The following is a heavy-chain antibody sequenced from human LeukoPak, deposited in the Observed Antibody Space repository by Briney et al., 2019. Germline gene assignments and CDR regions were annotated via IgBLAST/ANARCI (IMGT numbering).Heavy chain of an antibody. CDR1: GYTFTGYY. V-gene: IGHV1-2*02. Sequence: GASVKVSCKASGYTFTGYYMHWVRQAPGQGLEWMGWINPNSGGTNYAQKFQGRVTMTRDTSISTAYMELSRLRSDDTAVYYCARPRDEIQPDSSSWYYYFDYWGQGTLVTVSS. J-gene: IGHJ4*02. CDR2: INPNSGGT. D-gene: IGHD6-13*01. CDR3: ARPRDEIQPDSSSWYYYFDY.